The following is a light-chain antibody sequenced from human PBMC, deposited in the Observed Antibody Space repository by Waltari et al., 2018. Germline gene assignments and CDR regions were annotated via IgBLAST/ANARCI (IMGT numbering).Light chain of an antibody. Sequence: QSVLTQPPSVSGTPGQSVTISCTGGSSNIGAGYDAHWYPQLRGAAPKVVIFGSTTRATGVTARFSASKSGTSASLAITGLQADDEADYYCQSYDNSLSSWVFGGGTKLTVL. CDR3: QSYDNSLSSWV. J-gene: IGLJ3*02. CDR2: GST. V-gene: IGLV1-40*01. CDR1: SSNIGAGYD.